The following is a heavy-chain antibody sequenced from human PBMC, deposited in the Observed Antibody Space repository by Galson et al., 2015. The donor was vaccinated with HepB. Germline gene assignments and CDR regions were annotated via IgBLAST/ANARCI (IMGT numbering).Heavy chain of an antibody. Sequence: SLRLSCAASGFTVSSNYMSWVRQAPGKGLEWVSVIYSGGSTYYADSVKGRFTISRDNSKNTLYLQMNSLRAEDTAVYYCARDGEMATIMSAFDSWGQGTMVTASS. D-gene: IGHD5-24*01. CDR2: IYSGGST. CDR1: GFTVSSNY. CDR3: ARDGEMATIMSAFDS. J-gene: IGHJ3*02. V-gene: IGHV3-66*01.